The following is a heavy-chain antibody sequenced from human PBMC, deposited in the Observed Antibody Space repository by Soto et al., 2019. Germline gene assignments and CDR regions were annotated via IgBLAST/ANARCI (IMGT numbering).Heavy chain of an antibody. CDR1: GFTFSSFG. D-gene: IGHD6-19*01. V-gene: IGHV3-30*18. J-gene: IGHJ4*02. CDR2: ISYDGSNK. CDR3: AKDRGWSSADLDY. Sequence: GGSLRLSCAASGFTFSSFGMHWVRQAPGKGLEWVALISYDGSNKYYADSVKGRFTISRDKSKNTLYLQMNSLRAEDTAVYYCAKDRGWSSADLDYWGQGTLVTSPQ.